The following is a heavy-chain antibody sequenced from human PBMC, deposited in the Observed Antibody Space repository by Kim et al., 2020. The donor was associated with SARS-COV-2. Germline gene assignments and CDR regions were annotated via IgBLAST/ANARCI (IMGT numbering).Heavy chain of an antibody. CDR1: GFTFSSYA. CDR3: ARDGRTRLERRGSFDY. D-gene: IGHD1-1*01. CDR2: ISYDGSNK. V-gene: IGHV3-30-3*01. J-gene: IGHJ4*02. Sequence: GGSLRLSCAASGFTFSSYAMHWVRQAPGKGLEWVAVISYDGSNKYYADSVKGRFTISRDNSKNTLYLQMNSLRAEDTAVYYCARDGRTRLERRGSFDYWGQGTLVTVSS.